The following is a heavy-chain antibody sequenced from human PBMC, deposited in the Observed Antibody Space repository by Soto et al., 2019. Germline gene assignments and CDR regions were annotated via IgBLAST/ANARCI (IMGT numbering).Heavy chain of an antibody. D-gene: IGHD3-10*01. CDR2: IYTSGST. Sequence: QVQLQESGPGLVKPSETLSLTCTVSGGSISSDYWSWIRQPAGKGLEWIGRIYTSGSTNYNPSLKSRVTMSVATSKNQFSLTLSSVTAADTAVYYCARQNLWFGDAFDIWGQGTMVTVSS. CDR3: ARQNLWFGDAFDI. CDR1: GGSISSDY. V-gene: IGHV4-4*07. J-gene: IGHJ3*02.